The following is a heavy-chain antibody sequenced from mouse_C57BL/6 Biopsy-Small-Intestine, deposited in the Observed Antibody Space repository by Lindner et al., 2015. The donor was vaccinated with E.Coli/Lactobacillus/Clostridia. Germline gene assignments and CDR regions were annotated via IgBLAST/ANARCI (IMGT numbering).Heavy chain of an antibody. CDR2: IYPGDGDT. Sequence: VQLQESGPELVKPGASVKISCKASGYAFSSSWMNWVKQRPGKGLEWIGRIYPGDGDTDYNGKFKGKATLTADKSSSTAYMRLSSLTSEDSAVYFCARSGNYYGTSRDYFDVWGTGTTVTVSS. J-gene: IGHJ1*03. V-gene: IGHV1-82*01. CDR1: GYAFSSSW. D-gene: IGHD1-1*01. CDR3: ARSGNYYGTSRDYFDV.